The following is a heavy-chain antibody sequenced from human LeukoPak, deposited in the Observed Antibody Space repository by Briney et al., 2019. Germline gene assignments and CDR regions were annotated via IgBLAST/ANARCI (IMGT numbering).Heavy chain of an antibody. CDR3: TRADHYYYYGMDV. J-gene: IGHJ6*02. Sequence: GGSLRLSCAASGFTFSNAWMSWVRQAPGKGLEWVGRIKSKTDGGTTDYAAPVKGRFTISRDDSKNTLYLQMNSLKTEDTAVYYCTRADHYYYYGMDVWGQGTTVTVSS. V-gene: IGHV3-15*01. CDR2: IKSKTDGGTT. CDR1: GFTFSNAW.